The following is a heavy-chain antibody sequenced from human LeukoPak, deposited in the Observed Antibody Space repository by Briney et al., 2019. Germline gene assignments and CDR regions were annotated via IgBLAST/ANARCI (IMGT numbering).Heavy chain of an antibody. CDR3: VRGWYYFDY. Sequence: PGRSLRLSCAASGFTFSSYAMHWVRQAPGKGLEWVAVISYGGSNKYYADSVKGRFTISRDNSKNTLYLQMNSLRAEDTAVYYCVRGWYYFDYWGQGTLVTVSS. J-gene: IGHJ4*02. CDR2: ISYGGSNK. CDR1: GFTFSSYA. V-gene: IGHV3-30*04.